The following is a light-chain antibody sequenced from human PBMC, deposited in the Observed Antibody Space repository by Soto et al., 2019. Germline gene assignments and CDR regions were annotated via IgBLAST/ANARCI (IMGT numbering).Light chain of an antibody. CDR3: QQSHNIPFT. Sequence: DIQMTQSRPSLSASAGDRVIITCRASQSITNYFNWYQHKPGKAPKLLVYAASSLQSGVPSRFSGSGSGTDLTLTISSLQPEDVATYFDQQSHNIPFTFGPGTKVDIK. CDR1: QSITNY. CDR2: AAS. J-gene: IGKJ3*01. V-gene: IGKV1-39*01.